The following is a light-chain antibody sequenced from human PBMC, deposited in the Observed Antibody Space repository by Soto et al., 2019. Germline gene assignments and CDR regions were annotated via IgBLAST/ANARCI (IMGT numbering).Light chain of an antibody. V-gene: IGKV1-33*01. Sequence: DIQMTQSPSSLSASVGDRVTITCQASQGIRNYLNWYQQKAGKAPKLLIYDASNLETGVPSRFSGSGSGTDFTFTISSLQPEDIATYYCQHYDDPPLSFGGGTKVEIK. J-gene: IGKJ4*01. CDR1: QGIRNY. CDR3: QHYDDPPLS. CDR2: DAS.